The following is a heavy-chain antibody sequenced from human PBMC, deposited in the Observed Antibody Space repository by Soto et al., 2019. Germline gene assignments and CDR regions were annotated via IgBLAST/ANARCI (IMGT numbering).Heavy chain of an antibody. CDR3: ARDYSSTRGVAGY. Sequence: QVQLQQWGAGLLKPSESLSLTCAVYGGSFSGYYWSWIRQPPGKGLEWIGEINHSGSTNYNPSLKSRVTISVDTSKNQFSLKLSSVTAADTAVYYCARDYSSTRGVAGYWGQGTLVTVSS. V-gene: IGHV4-34*01. CDR2: INHSGST. D-gene: IGHD6-13*01. CDR1: GGSFSGYY. J-gene: IGHJ4*02.